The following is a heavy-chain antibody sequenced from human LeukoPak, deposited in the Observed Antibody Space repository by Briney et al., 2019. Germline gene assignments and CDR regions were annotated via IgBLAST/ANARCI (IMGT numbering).Heavy chain of an antibody. J-gene: IGHJ5*02. CDR2: INPSGGST. CDR3: ARFLGAVAGPWFDP. Sequence: ASVKVSCTASGYTFTSYYMHWVPQAPGQGLEWMGLINPSGGSTSYAQKFQGRVTMTRDTFTSTVYMELSSLRSEDTAVYYCARFLGAVAGPWFDPWGQGTLVTVSS. V-gene: IGHV1-46*01. CDR1: GYTFTSYY. D-gene: IGHD6-19*01.